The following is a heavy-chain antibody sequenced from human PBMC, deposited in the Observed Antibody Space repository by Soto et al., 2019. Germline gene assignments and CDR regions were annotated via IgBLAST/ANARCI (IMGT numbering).Heavy chain of an antibody. CDR3: AKDVGFQQHLFVFDL. V-gene: IGHV1-69*13. Sequence: GASVEVSCKXSGGTFTDYAFSWVRQAPGQGLEWMGGIIPIFRSSNFAQKFQGRLTIFADASAGTAYMELSSLRSDDTAIYYCAKDVGFQQHLFVFDLWGQGTLVTVSS. D-gene: IGHD3-10*02. J-gene: IGHJ4*02. CDR1: GGTFTDYA. CDR2: IIPIFRSS.